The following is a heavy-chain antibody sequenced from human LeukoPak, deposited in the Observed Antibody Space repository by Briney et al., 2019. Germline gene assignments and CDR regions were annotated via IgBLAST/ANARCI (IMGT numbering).Heavy chain of an antibody. CDR3: AKVSGGGLYYDGMDV. Sequence: GGSLRLSCAASGFTFSNYAMDWVRQAPGKGLEWVSTISGSGGTTYYADSVKGRFTISRDSSKNTLYLQMNSLRAEDTAVYYCAKVSGGGLYYDGMDVWGQGTTVTVSS. V-gene: IGHV3-23*01. CDR2: ISGSGGTT. D-gene: IGHD1-14*01. CDR1: GFTFSNYA. J-gene: IGHJ6*02.